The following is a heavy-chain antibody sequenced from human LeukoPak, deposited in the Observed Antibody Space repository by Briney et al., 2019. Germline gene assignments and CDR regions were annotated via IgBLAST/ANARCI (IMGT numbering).Heavy chain of an antibody. CDR3: ASLVYCSSTSCYNYYYYYMDV. CDR1: GASLSNYY. CDR2: IYYSGST. V-gene: IGHV4-39*01. D-gene: IGHD2-2*02. Sequence: ETLSLTCAVYGASLSNYYWSWIRQPPGKGLEWIGSIYYSGSTYYNPSLKSRVTISVDTSKNQFSLKLSSVTAADTAVYYCASLVYCSSTSCYNYYYYYMDVWGKGTTVTVSS. J-gene: IGHJ6*03.